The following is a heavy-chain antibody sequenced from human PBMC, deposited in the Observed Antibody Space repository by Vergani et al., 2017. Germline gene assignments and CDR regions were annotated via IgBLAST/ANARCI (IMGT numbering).Heavy chain of an antibody. V-gene: IGHV4-59*01. CDR3: ARPIVSRNPPDYFDN. CDR2: VEDSGYF. D-gene: IGHD1-14*01. J-gene: IGHJ4*02. Sequence: QVQLQESGPGLVRPSETLSLTCTVSGGSLSGYYWNWIRQTPGAGLEWIGYVEDSGYFNYNPSLKTRVSMSSDTSNNQFSLMLSSVTVADTAVYYCARPIVSRNPPDYFDNWGQGTLVTVSS. CDR1: GGSLSGYY.